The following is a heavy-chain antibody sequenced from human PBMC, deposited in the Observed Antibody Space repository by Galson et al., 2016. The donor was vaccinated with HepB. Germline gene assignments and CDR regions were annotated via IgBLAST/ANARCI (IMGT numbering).Heavy chain of an antibody. Sequence: TLSLTCTVSGGSISSGRYYWTWIRQHPGNGLEWIGNIYHSGGTYHNPSLKSRLTMSVDTSKNQFSRKLSSLTAADTAVYYCARAVRGYSGYDAFDIWGQGTMVTVSS. V-gene: IGHV4-31*03. J-gene: IGHJ3*02. CDR1: GGSISSGRYY. CDR2: IYHSGGT. D-gene: IGHD5-12*01. CDR3: ARAVRGYSGYDAFDI.